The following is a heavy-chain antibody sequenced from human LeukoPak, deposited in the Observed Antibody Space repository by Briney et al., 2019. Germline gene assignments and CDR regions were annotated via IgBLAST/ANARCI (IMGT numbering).Heavy chain of an antibody. Sequence: PSETLSLTCTVSGGSISSHYWSWIRQPPGKGLEWIWDIYYSGSTNYNPSLKSRVTISVDTSKNQFSLKLSSVTAADTAVYYCARTSGWFDPWGQGTLVTVSS. V-gene: IGHV4-59*11. CDR1: GGSISSHY. J-gene: IGHJ5*02. CDR2: IYYSGST. D-gene: IGHD2-2*01. CDR3: ARTSGWFDP.